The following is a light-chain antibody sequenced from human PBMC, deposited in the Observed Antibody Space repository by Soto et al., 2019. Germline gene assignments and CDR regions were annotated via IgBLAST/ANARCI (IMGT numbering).Light chain of an antibody. CDR3: CSYAGSYTLI. CDR1: SSDIGRYNY. CDR2: DVN. J-gene: IGLJ2*01. V-gene: IGLV2-11*01. Sequence: QSVLTQPRSVSGSPGQSVTISCTGTSSDIGRYNYVSWYQQHPGKAPKLMIYDVNERPSGVPDRFSGSKSGNTASLTISGLQAEDDADYYCCSYAGSYTLIFGGGTKLTVL.